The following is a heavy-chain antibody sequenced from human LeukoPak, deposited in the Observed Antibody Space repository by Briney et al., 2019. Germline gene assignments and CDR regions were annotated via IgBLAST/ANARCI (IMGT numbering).Heavy chain of an antibody. J-gene: IGHJ4*02. V-gene: IGHV3-23*01. CDR2: ISGSGGST. CDR1: GSTFSSYA. D-gene: IGHD3-10*01. CDR3: AKDLYYDSGSTFDY. Sequence: GGSLGLSCAASGSTFSSYAMSWVRQAPGKGLEWVSAISGSGGSTYYADSVKGRFTISRDNSKNTLYLQMNSLRAEDTAVYYCAKDLYYDSGSTFDYWGQGTLVTVSS.